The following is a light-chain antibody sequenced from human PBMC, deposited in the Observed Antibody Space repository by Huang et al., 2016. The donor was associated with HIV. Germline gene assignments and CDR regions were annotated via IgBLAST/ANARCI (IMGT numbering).Light chain of an antibody. J-gene: IGKJ5*01. CDR1: QSISNY. CDR2: AAS. CDR3: QQSYSIPIT. V-gene: IGKV1-39*01. Sequence: DVQMTQSPASLSASVGDKVTITCRASQSISNYLHWYQQRPGKAPNLLIYAASSLQSGVPSRFSGSGSGTEFTLTNSSLQPEDFATYYCQQSYSIPITFGQGTRLEIK.